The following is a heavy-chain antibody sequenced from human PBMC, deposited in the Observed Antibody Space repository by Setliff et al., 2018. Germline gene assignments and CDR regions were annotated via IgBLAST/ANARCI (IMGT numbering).Heavy chain of an antibody. CDR3: ARDVFPYHYEGAFDI. CDR1: GYTFTSHY. Sequence: ASVKVSCKASGYTFTSHYMHWVRQAPGLGLEWMGAINPSSGRTSYAQKFQGRVTMTRDTSTSTVYMDMSSLRSEDTAVYYCARDVFPYHYEGAFDIWGQGTMVTVSS. CDR2: INPSSGRT. V-gene: IGHV1-46*01. J-gene: IGHJ3*02. D-gene: IGHD3-22*01.